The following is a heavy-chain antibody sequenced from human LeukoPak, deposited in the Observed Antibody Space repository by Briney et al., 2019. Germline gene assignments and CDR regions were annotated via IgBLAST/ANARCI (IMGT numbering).Heavy chain of an antibody. CDR2: IWYDGSNK. CDR3: ARGSGTKGGDRWFDP. CDR1: GFTFSSYG. V-gene: IGHV3-33*01. D-gene: IGHD3-3*01. Sequence: GGSLRLSCAASGFTFSSYGMHWVRQAPGEGLEWVAVIWYDGSNKYYADSVKGRFTISRDNSKNTLYLQMNSLRAEDTAVYYCARGSGTKGGDRWFDPWGQGTLVTVSS. J-gene: IGHJ5*02.